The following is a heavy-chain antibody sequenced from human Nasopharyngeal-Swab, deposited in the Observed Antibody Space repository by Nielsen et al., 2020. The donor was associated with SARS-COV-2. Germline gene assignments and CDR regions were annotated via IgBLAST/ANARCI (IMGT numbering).Heavy chain of an antibody. CDR1: AGTFSSYA. V-gene: IGHV1-69*06. Sequence: SVKVSCKASAGTFSSYATSRVRQAPAQGLEWMGGIIPIFGTANYAQKFQGRVTITADKSTSTAYMELSSLRSEDTAVYYCAGAYSNYGLGDFWGQGTLVTVSS. CDR3: AGAYSNYGLGDF. D-gene: IGHD4-11*01. CDR2: IIPIFGTA. J-gene: IGHJ4*02.